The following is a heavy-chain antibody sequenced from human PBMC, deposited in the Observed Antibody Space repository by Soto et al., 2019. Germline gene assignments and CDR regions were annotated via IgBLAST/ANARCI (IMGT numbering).Heavy chain of an antibody. D-gene: IGHD2-2*01. CDR3: ARYIPGVRYYCMDV. CDR1: GFTFSSYA. J-gene: IGHJ6*02. CDR2: IGESGTPT. Sequence: EVQLLESGGGLVQPGGSLRLSCAAYGFTFSSYAMKWVRQAPGTGQEWVSLIGESGTPTYYADSVKGRFTISRDNSGNTLFLEMYSLRAEDTAVYYCARYIPGVRYYCMDVWGQGTTVTVSS. V-gene: IGHV3-23*01.